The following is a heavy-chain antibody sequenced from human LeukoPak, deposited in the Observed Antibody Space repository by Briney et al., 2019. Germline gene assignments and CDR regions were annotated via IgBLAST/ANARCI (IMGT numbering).Heavy chain of an antibody. Sequence: ASVKVSCKASGYTFNNYDINWVRQAPGQGLEWMGWMNPNSGNTGYAQKFQGRFTLTRETFISTAYMELSSLRSDDTAVYYCVRAMAPLDTFNYQYAMDVWGQGIKVTVSS. CDR1: GYTFNNYD. D-gene: IGHD5-24*01. V-gene: IGHV1-8*01. J-gene: IGHJ6*02. CDR2: MNPNSGNT. CDR3: VRAMAPLDTFNYQYAMDV.